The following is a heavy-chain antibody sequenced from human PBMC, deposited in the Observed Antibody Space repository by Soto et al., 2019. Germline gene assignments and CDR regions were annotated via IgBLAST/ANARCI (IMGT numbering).Heavy chain of an antibody. CDR1: GGSISSYY. D-gene: IGHD3-22*01. CDR2: IYYSGST. CDR3: ARRLYYDSSGFEGGGMDV. J-gene: IGHJ6*02. V-gene: IGHV4-59*05. Sequence: SETLSLTCTVSGGSISSYYWSWIRQPQGKGLEWIGSIYYSGSTYYNPSLKSRVTISVDTSKNQFSLKLSSVTAADTAVYYCARRLYYDSSGFEGGGMDVWGQGTTVTVSS.